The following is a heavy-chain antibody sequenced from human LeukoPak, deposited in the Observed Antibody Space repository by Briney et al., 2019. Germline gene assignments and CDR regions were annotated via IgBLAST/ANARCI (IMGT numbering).Heavy chain of an antibody. CDR1: GFTFSSYW. D-gene: IGHD1-1*01. J-gene: IGHJ6*03. Sequence: PGGSLRLSCAASGFTFSSYWMSWVRQAPGKGLEWVANIKQDGSEKYYVDSVKGRFTISRDNAKNSLYLQMNSLRAEDTAVYYCARAVLGWLERRYYYYYYMDVWGKGTTVTVSS. CDR2: IKQDGSEK. V-gene: IGHV3-7*01. CDR3: ARAVLGWLERRYYYYYYMDV.